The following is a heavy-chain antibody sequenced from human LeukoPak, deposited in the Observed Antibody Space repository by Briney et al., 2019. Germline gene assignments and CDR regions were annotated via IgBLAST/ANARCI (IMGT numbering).Heavy chain of an antibody. J-gene: IGHJ4*02. D-gene: IGHD1-26*01. V-gene: IGHV1-69*05. CDR1: GGTLSSYA. CDR3: ARGTVGALYYFDY. Sequence: SVKVSCKASGGTLSSYAISWVRQAPGQGLEWMGGIIPIFGTANYAQKFQGRVTITTDESTSTAYMELSSLRSEDTAVYYCARGTVGALYYFDYWGQGTLVTVSS. CDR2: IIPIFGTA.